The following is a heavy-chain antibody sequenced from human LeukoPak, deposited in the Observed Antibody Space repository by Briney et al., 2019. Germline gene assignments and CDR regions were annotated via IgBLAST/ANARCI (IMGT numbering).Heavy chain of an antibody. CDR3: ARDSSGYMGDAFDI. Sequence: PGGSLRLSCAASGFTFSNYWMHWVRQAPGKGLVWVSRINSDGSSTSYADSVKGRFTISRDNAKNTLYLQMNSLRAEDTAVYYCARDSSGYMGDAFDIWGQGTMVTVSS. J-gene: IGHJ3*02. D-gene: IGHD3-22*01. CDR1: GFTFSNYW. V-gene: IGHV3-74*01. CDR2: INSDGSST.